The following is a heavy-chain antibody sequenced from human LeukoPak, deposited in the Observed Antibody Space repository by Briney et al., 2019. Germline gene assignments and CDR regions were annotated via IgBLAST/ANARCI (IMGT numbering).Heavy chain of an antibody. Sequence: SETLSLTCTVSGYSISSGSYYWSWIRQPAGKGLEWIGRIYTSGSTNYNPSLKSRVTISVDTSKNQFSLKLSSVTAADTAVYYCARERGTTRSSTSPYYFDYWGQGTLVTVSS. CDR1: GYSISSGSYY. CDR3: ARERGTTRSSTSPYYFDY. D-gene: IGHD2-2*01. V-gene: IGHV4-61*02. J-gene: IGHJ4*02. CDR2: IYTSGST.